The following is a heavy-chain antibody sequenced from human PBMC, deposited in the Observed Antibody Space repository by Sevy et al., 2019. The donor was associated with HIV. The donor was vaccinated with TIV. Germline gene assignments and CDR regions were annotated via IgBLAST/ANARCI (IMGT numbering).Heavy chain of an antibody. V-gene: IGHV3-30*04. Sequence: GGSLRLSCVASGFTFPIYSVLWVRQAPGKGLEWLTLISYDGNYKYYADSVKGRFTISRDNSNNILYLQMSSLRVEDTALYFCARVAVEYCTNVCYHRFDHWGLGTLVTVSS. D-gene: IGHD2-8*01. J-gene: IGHJ4*02. CDR1: GFTFPIYS. CDR3: ARVAVEYCTNVCYHRFDH. CDR2: ISYDGNYK.